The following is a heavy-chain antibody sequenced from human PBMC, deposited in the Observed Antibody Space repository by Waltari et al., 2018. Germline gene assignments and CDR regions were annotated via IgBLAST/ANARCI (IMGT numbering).Heavy chain of an antibody. CDR3: ARDLGVFSGWDY. D-gene: IGHD6-19*01. CDR1: GFSVATFG. J-gene: IGHJ4*02. V-gene: IGHV3-33*01. CDR2: MWSDGSSV. Sequence: LVESGGAVVQPGKSLRVACAASGFSVATFGMHWVRQAPGRGLEWVAVMWSDGSSVYYANSVKGRLVVSRDSSKNTFYLQMNRIRVDDAGLYYCARDLGVFSGWDYWGQGTLVAVSS.